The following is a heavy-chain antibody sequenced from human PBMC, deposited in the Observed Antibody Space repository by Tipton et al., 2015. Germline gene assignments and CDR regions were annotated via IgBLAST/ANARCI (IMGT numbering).Heavy chain of an antibody. CDR1: AYSITSDYY. V-gene: IGHV4-38-2*02. CDR3: ARDFTPYQYYAMDV. Sequence: TPSLTCAVSAYSITSDYYWGWIRQPPGKGLEWIGNIYYSGSTYYNPSLNSRVTISIDTSRNQFSLKLSSVTAADTAVYYCARDFTPYQYYAMDVWGQGTTVTVSS. CDR2: IYYSGST. J-gene: IGHJ6*02.